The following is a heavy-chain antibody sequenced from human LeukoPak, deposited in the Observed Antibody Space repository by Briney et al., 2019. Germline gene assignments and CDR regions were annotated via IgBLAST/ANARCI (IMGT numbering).Heavy chain of an antibody. CDR1: GFRFSGYN. Sequence: GGSLRLSCAVSGFRFSGYNMNWVRQAPGKGLEWIAYISSTTVIYYADSVEGRFTVSRDNAHDSLYLQMSSLTLDDTAVYFRAREGDGSNSGFAYWGQGTLVTVSS. D-gene: IGHD4-11*01. CDR3: AREGDGSNSGFAY. V-gene: IGHV3-69-1*01. J-gene: IGHJ4*02. CDR2: ISSTTVI.